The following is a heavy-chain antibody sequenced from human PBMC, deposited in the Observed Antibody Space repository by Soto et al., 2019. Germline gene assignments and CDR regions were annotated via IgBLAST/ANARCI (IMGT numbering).Heavy chain of an antibody. V-gene: IGHV1-2*02. CDR3: ARDARGTRGFDEMDI. D-gene: IGHD3-9*01. CDR2: INPNSGDT. J-gene: IGHJ6*02. CDR1: GYIFTGYH. Sequence: ASVKVSCKASGYIFTGYHIRWVRQAPGRGLEWMGWINPNSGDTEYAQNFQGRVTMTRDTSFNLVYMEMSGLMSDDTAVYYCARDARGTRGFDEMDIWGQGTTVTVSS.